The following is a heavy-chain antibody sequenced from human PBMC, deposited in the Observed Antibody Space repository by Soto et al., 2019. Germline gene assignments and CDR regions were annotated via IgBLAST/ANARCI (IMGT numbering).Heavy chain of an antibody. V-gene: IGHV4-38-2*01. CDR1: GYSISSGYY. CDR2: IYHSGST. Sequence: SETLSLTCAVSGYSISSGYYWGWIRQPPGKGLEWIGSIYHSGSTYYNPSLKSRVTISVDTSKNQFSLKLSSVTAADTAVYYCARSGVGAIPVDYWGQGTLVTVS. CDR3: ARSGVGAIPVDY. J-gene: IGHJ4*02. D-gene: IGHD1-26*01.